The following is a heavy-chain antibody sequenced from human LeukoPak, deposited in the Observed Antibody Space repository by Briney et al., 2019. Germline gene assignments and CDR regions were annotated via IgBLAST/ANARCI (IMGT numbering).Heavy chain of an antibody. CDR1: GFTFSSYW. CDR3: AKDRFGKQQLPRPPRVSYFDY. J-gene: IGHJ4*02. V-gene: IGHV3-7*01. Sequence: GGSLRLSCAASGFTFSSYWMSWVRQAPGKGLEWVANIKQDGSEKYYVDSVKGRFTISRDNAKNSLYLQMNSLRAEDTAVYYCAKDRFGKQQLPRPPRVSYFDYWGQGTLVTVSS. D-gene: IGHD6-13*01. CDR2: IKQDGSEK.